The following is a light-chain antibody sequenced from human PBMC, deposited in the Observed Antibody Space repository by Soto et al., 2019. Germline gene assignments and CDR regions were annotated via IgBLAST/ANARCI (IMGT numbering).Light chain of an antibody. Sequence: EIVLTQSPGTLSLSPGERATLSCRASQSIGSSYLAWYQQKAGQAPRLLIYGASSRATGIPDRFSGGGSGTDFSLTISSLDPEDFSVYYCQQYSSSPITFGQGTRLEIK. J-gene: IGKJ5*01. CDR3: QQYSSSPIT. CDR2: GAS. CDR1: QSIGSSY. V-gene: IGKV3-20*01.